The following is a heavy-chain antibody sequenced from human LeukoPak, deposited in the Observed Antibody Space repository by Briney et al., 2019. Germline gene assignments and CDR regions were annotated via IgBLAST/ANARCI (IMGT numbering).Heavy chain of an antibody. D-gene: IGHD3-10*01. CDR2: IYYSGNT. CDR3: ARHYGSGTYPLDY. Sequence: SETLSLSCTVSGGSISSYYSSWIRQPPGQGLEWIGNIYYSGNTDYNPSLKRRVTNSVDTSRNQFSLKLSSVTAADTAVYYCARHYGSGTYPLDYWGQGTLVTVSS. CDR1: GGSISSYY. V-gene: IGHV4-59*01. J-gene: IGHJ4*02.